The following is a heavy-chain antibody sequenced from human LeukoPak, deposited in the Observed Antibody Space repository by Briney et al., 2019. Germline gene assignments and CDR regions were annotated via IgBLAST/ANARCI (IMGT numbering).Heavy chain of an antibody. D-gene: IGHD2-2*01. CDR1: GGTFSSYA. Sequence: SVKVSCKASGGTFSSYAISWVRQAPGQGLEWMGRIIPIFGIANYAQKFQGRVTITADKSTSTAYVELSSLRSEDTAVYYCARGYCSSTSCYDWFDPWGQGTLVTVSS. CDR2: IIPIFGIA. CDR3: ARGYCSSTSCYDWFDP. J-gene: IGHJ5*02. V-gene: IGHV1-69*04.